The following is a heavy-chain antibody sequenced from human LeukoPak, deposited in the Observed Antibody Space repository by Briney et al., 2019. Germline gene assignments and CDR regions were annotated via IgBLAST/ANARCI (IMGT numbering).Heavy chain of an antibody. CDR1: GVSISSSNSY. V-gene: IGHV4-39*01. Sequence: SETLSLTCTVSGVSISSSNSYWGWIRQPPGTGLEWIGSIYYSGNTYYNASLKSQVSISIDTSKNQFSLRLTSVTAADTAVYYCARRDDSSGYHKIFDYWGQGTLVAVSS. CDR3: ARRDDSSGYHKIFDY. J-gene: IGHJ4*02. CDR2: IYYSGNT. D-gene: IGHD3-22*01.